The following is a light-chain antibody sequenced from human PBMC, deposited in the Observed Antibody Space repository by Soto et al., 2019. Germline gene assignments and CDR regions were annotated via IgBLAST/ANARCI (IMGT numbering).Light chain of an antibody. J-gene: IGKJ3*01. V-gene: IGKV1-27*01. CDR2: AAS. CDR3: QEDYSGPFT. Sequence: DIQMTQSPSSLSASVGDRVTITCRASPGISSYLAWYQQKPGKVPKLLIYAASTLQSGVPSRFSGSGSGPDFNLTISSLQPEDVATYYCQEDYSGPFTFGPGTKVDI. CDR1: PGISSY.